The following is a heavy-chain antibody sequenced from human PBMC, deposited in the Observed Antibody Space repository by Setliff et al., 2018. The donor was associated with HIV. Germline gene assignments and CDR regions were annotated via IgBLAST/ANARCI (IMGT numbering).Heavy chain of an antibody. D-gene: IGHD2-8*02. Sequence: ASVKVSCKASGYTFTSYGISWVRQAPGQGLERMGWISAYNGNTNYAQKLQGRVTMTTDTSTSTAYMELRSLRSDDTAVYYCARTKIFSAGFLGYLTGPINWFDPWGQGTLVTVSS. J-gene: IGHJ5*02. CDR2: ISAYNGNT. CDR1: GYTFTSYG. CDR3: ARTKIFSAGFLGYLTGPINWFDP. V-gene: IGHV1-18*01.